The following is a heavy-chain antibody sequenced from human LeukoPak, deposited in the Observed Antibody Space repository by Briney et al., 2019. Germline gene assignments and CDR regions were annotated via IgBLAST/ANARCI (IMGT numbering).Heavy chain of an antibody. CDR1: GFTFSSYW. CDR2: ISQDGSGE. J-gene: IGHJ3*02. CDR3: ARDPRGGAFDI. V-gene: IGHV3-7*01. Sequence: GGSLRLSCAASGFTFSSYWMSWVRQAPGKGLEWVASISQDGSGEFYVDSVKGRFTISRDNAKNSLYLQMNSLRADDAAVYYCARDPRGGAFDIWGQGTMVTVSS. D-gene: IGHD3-10*01.